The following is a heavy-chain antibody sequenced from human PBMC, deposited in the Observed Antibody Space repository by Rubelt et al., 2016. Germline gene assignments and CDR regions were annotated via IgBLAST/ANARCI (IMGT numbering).Heavy chain of an antibody. CDR3: EGGDSSSHPGDY. Sequence: QVQLQQRGAGLLKPSETLSLTCAVYGGSFSGYYCSWIRQPQGTGLEWIGEINHSVSTNYNPSLKSRVTMYVDTFKDQCALKRGAEAAADTAVYYCEGGDSSSHPGDYWGQGTLVTVSS. V-gene: IGHV4-34*01. D-gene: IGHD6-6*01. CDR2: INHSVST. CDR1: GGSFSGYY. J-gene: IGHJ4*02.